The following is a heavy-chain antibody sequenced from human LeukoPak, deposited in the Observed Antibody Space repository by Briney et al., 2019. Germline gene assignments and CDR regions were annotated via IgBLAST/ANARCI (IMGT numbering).Heavy chain of an antibody. D-gene: IGHD6-13*01. Sequence: GGSLRLSWTASGFSFSAYAMHWVRPDPRKGLEWVAFIRYNGRKEHHADSVKGRFTISRDNSKNTLYLQMNSLRAEDTAVYYCAKVSSSCPDCSFDSWGQGTLVTVSS. V-gene: IGHV3-30*02. CDR2: IRYNGRKE. CDR3: AKVSSSCPDCSFDS. J-gene: IGHJ4*02. CDR1: GFSFSAYA.